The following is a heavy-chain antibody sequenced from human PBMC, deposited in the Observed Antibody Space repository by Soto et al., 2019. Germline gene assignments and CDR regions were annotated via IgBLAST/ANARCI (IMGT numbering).Heavy chain of an antibody. Sequence: SETLSLTCTVSGGSISSYYWSWIRQPPGKGLEWIGYIYYSGSTNYDPSLKSRVTISVDTSKNQFSLKLSSVTAADTAVYYCAGEAPYDNWGQGTLVT. CDR2: IYYSGST. V-gene: IGHV4-59*01. CDR1: GGSISSYY. J-gene: IGHJ4*02. CDR3: AGEAPYDN.